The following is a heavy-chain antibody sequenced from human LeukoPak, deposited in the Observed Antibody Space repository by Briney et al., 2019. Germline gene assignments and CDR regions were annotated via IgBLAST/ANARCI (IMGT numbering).Heavy chain of an antibody. CDR1: GYTFTSYD. D-gene: IGHD5-18*01. CDR2: MNPNSGNT. CDR3: ARQGYSYGRLDY. J-gene: IGHJ4*02. Sequence: ASVKVSCKASGYTFTSYDINWVRQATGQGLEWMGWMNPNSGNTGYAQKFQGRVTMTRNTSISTAYMELSSLRSEDTAVYYCARQGYSYGRLDYWGQGTLVTVSS. V-gene: IGHV1-8*01.